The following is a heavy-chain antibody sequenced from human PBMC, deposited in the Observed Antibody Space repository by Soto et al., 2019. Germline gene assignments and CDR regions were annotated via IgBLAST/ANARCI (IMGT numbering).Heavy chain of an antibody. J-gene: IGHJ4*02. CDR2: IKQDGSEK. Sequence: GGSLRLSCAASGFTFSSYWMSLVRQAPGKGLEWVANIKQDGSEKYYVDSVKGRFTISRDNSKNSLYLQMTSLRAEDPAVYYCARGGYGDGFDYWGQGTLVTVSS. CDR3: ARGGYGDGFDY. V-gene: IGHV3-7*01. D-gene: IGHD4-17*01. CDR1: GFTFSSYW.